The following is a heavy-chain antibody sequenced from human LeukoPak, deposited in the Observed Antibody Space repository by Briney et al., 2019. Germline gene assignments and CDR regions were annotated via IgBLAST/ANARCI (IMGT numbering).Heavy chain of an antibody. V-gene: IGHV3-11*04. Sequence: GGSLRLSCAASGFTFKDYYMGWIRQAPGKGLEWVSYITSSGNRIYNADSVKGRFTISRDNAKNSLYLQMNSLRAEDTAVYFCARAFNDGFEIWGQGTMVIVSS. J-gene: IGHJ3*02. CDR1: GFTFKDYY. CDR3: ARAFNDGFEI. CDR2: ITSSGNRI.